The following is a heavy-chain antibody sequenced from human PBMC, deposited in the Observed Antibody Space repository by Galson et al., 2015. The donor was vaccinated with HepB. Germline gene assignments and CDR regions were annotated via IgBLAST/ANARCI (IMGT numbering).Heavy chain of an antibody. D-gene: IGHD3-22*01. CDR3: ARVTSIYYYNSSYSYYYYGMDV. CDR1: GYTFTNYA. V-gene: IGHV7-4-1*02. J-gene: IGHJ6*02. Sequence: SVKVSCKASGYTFTNYAMNWVRQAPGRGLEWLGSINTNPGNPTYAQGFIGRFLFSLDASVNTAYLQISSLKAEDSAFYYCARVTSIYYYNSSYSYYYYGMDVWGQGTLVTVSS. CDR2: INTNPGNP.